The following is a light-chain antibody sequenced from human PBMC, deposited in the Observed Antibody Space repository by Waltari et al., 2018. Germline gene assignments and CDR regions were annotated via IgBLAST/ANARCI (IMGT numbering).Light chain of an antibody. Sequence: EIVLTQSPGTLSLSPGERPTLSCRASETVRTALAWYQQKPGQAPSLLIFGASNRAIGIPDRFSGGGSGTDFSLTISRLEPEDFAVYFCQHYVRLPVAFGQGTKVDIK. V-gene: IGKV3-20*01. CDR1: ETVRTA. J-gene: IGKJ1*01. CDR3: QHYVRLPVA. CDR2: GAS.